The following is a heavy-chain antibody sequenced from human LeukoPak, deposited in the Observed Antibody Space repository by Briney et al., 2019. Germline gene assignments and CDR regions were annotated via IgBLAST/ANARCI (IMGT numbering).Heavy chain of an antibody. J-gene: IGHJ4*02. CDR1: GFTFSSYA. CDR3: AKSVVVITPLDY. CDR2: ISGSGGST. V-gene: IGHV3-23*01. Sequence: GGSLRLSCAASGFTFSSYAMSWVRQAPGKGLEWVSTISGSGGSTYYADSVKGRFTISRDNSKNTLYLQMNSRRAEDTAVYYCAKSVVVITPLDYWGQGTLVTVSS. D-gene: IGHD3-22*01.